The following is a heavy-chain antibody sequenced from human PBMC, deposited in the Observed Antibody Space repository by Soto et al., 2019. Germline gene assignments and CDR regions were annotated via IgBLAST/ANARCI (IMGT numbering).Heavy chain of an antibody. D-gene: IGHD3-22*01. CDR3: ARDKGPCYYESSGYYYCGWFDP. V-gene: IGHV3-30-3*01. CDR1: GFTFSSYA. Sequence: QVQLVESGGGVVQPGRSLRLSCAASGFTFSSYAMHWVRQAPGKGLEWVAVISYDGSNKYYADAVKGRFTISRDNSQNTLYLQMNSLRAEDTAVYYCARDKGPCYYESSGYYYCGWFDPWGQGTLVTVSS. CDR2: ISYDGSNK. J-gene: IGHJ5*02.